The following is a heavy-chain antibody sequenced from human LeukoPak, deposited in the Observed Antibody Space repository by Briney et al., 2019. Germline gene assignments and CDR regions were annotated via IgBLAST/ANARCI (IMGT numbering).Heavy chain of an antibody. Sequence: SCAXXGFTFSSYWMSWVRQAPGKGLEWVXNIRQDGSEKYYVDSVKGRFTISRDNAKNSLYLQMNSLRAEDTAVYYCARAYGSGSYSLSPGYWGQGTLVTVSS. CDR2: IRQDGSEK. CDR1: GFTFSSYW. CDR3: ARAYGSGSYSLSPGY. V-gene: IGHV3-7*04. D-gene: IGHD3-10*01. J-gene: IGHJ4*02.